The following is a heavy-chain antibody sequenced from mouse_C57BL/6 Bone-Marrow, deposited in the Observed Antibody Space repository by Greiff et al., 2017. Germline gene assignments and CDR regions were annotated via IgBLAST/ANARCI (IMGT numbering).Heavy chain of an antibody. V-gene: IGHV1-69*01. J-gene: IGHJ2*01. CDR1: GYTFTSYW. D-gene: IGHD1-1*01. Sequence: QVQLQQPGAELVMPGASVKLSCKASGYTFTSYWMHWVKQRPGQGLEWIGEIDPSDSYTNYNQEFKGKSTLTVDKSSSTAYMQLSSLTSEDSAVYYCAREVYYGSSYYFDYWGQGTTLTVSS. CDR2: IDPSDSYT. CDR3: AREVYYGSSYYFDY.